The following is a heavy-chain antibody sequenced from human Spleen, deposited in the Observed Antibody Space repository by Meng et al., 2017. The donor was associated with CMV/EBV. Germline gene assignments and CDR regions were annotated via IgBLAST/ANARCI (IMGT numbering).Heavy chain of an antibody. D-gene: IGHD3-16*01. CDR2: IYYSGST. CDR3: ARHVDLGGYYGMDV. CDR1: GGSISSSSYY. V-gene: IGHV4-39*01. J-gene: IGHJ6*02. Sequence: SETLSLTCTVSGGSISSSSYYWCWIRQPPGKWLEWIGSIYYSGSTYYNPSLKIRVTISVDSSKNQFSLRLSSVTAADTAVYYCARHVDLGGYYGMDVCGQGTTVTVSS.